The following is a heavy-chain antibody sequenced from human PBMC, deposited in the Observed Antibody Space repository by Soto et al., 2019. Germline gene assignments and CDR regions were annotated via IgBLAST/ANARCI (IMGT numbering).Heavy chain of an antibody. V-gene: IGHV3-33*01. CDR2: IWYDGSNK. D-gene: IGHD3-10*01. CDR3: ARGPNSPFGEFDY. J-gene: IGHJ4*02. CDR1: GFTFSSYG. Sequence: GGSLRLSCAASGFTFSSYGMHWVRQAPGKGLEWVAVIWYDGSNKYYADSVKGRFTISRDNSKNTLYLQMNSLRAEDTAVYYCARGPNSPFGEFDYWGQGTLVTVSS.